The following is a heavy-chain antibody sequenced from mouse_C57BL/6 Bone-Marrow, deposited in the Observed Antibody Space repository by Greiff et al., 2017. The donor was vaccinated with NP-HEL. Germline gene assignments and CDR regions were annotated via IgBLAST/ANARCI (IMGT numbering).Heavy chain of an antibody. D-gene: IGHD2-4*01. Sequence: QVQLQQPGAELVRPGSSVKLSCKASGYTFTSYWMHWVKQRPIQGLEWIGNIDPSDSETHYNQKFKDKATLTVDKSSSTAYMQLSSLTSEDSAVYYCARSGRLRRKIDYWGEGTTLSVSS. CDR1: GYTFTSYW. V-gene: IGHV1-52*01. CDR2: IDPSDSET. CDR3: ARSGRLRRKIDY. J-gene: IGHJ2*01.